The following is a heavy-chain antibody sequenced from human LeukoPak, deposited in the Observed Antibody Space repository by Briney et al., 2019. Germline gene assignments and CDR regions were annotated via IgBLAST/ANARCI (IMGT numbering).Heavy chain of an antibody. CDR2: IKQDGSEK. CDR3: ARETDSSGWSPDAFDI. D-gene: IGHD6-19*01. J-gene: IGHJ3*02. CDR1: GFTFSSYW. Sequence: GGSLRLSCAASGFTFSSYWMSWVRQAPGKGLEWVANIKQDGSEKYYVDSVKGRFTISRDNAKNSLYLQMNSLRAEDTAVYYCARETDSSGWSPDAFDIWGQGTMVTVSS. V-gene: IGHV3-7*01.